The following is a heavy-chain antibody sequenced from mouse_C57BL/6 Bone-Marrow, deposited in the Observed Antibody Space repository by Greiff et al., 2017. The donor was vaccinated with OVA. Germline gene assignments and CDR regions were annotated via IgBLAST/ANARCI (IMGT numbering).Heavy chain of an antibody. CDR2: IYPRSGNT. J-gene: IGHJ4*01. D-gene: IGHD1-1*01. Sequence: VQLQQSGAELARPGASVKLSCKASGYTFTSYGISWVKQRTGQGLEWIGEIYPRSGNTYYNEKFKGKATLTADKSSSTAYMELRSLTSEDTAVYYCARYCYGSSSYAMDYWGQGTSVTVSS. V-gene: IGHV1-81*01. CDR1: GYTFTSYG. CDR3: ARYCYGSSSYAMDY.